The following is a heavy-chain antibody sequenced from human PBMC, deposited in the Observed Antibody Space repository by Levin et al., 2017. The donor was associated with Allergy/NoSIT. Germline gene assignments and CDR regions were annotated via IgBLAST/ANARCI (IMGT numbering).Heavy chain of an antibody. D-gene: IGHD3-10*01. CDR3: ARSVRSGSGSSVFDY. CDR1: GGSISSGGYY. CDR2: IYYSGST. Sequence: PSETLSLTCTVSGGSISSGGYYWSWIRQHPGKGLEWIGYIYYSGSTYYNPSLKSRVTISVDTSKNQFSLKLSSVTAADTAVYYCARSVRSGSGSSVFDYWGQGTLVTVSS. J-gene: IGHJ4*02. V-gene: IGHV4-31*03.